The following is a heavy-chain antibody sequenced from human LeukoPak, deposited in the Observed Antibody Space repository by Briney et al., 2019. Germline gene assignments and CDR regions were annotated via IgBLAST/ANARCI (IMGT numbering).Heavy chain of an antibody. CDR3: ARDPRRYCTNGVCYPFDY. D-gene: IGHD2-8*01. CDR2: ISSSSSYI. V-gene: IGHV3-21*01. J-gene: IGHJ4*02. Sequence: PGGSLRLSCAASGFTFSSYSMNWVRQAPGKGLEWVSSISSSSSYIYYADSVKGRFTISRDNAKNSLYLQMNSLRAEDTAVYYRARDPRRYCTNGVCYPFDYWGQGTLVTVSS. CDR1: GFTFSSYS.